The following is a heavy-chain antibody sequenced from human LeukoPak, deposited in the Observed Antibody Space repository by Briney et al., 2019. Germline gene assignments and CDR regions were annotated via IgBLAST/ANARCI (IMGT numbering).Heavy chain of an antibody. CDR3: AKVAGDRMDY. CDR2: ISANTGKT. V-gene: IGHV1-18*01. Sequence: GASVKVSCKASGYTFAAYGFCWVRQAHGHGLEWMGWISANTGKTDYAQKFQGRVAMTTDTSTSTAYMELRSLRPNDTAVYFCAKVAGDRMDYWGQGTLVTVSS. CDR1: GYTFAAYG. J-gene: IGHJ4*02. D-gene: IGHD6-13*01.